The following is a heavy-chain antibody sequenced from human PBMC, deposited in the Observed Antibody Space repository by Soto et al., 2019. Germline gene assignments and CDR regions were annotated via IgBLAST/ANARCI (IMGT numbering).Heavy chain of an antibody. J-gene: IGHJ6*02. CDR1: GGTFSSYA. V-gene: IGHV1-69*13. D-gene: IGHD4-17*01. CDR3: VRLYGDYSHAYYYYSGMDV. CDR2: IIPIFGTA. Sequence: GASVKVSCKASGGTFSSYAISWMRQAPGQGLEWMGGIIPIFGTANYAQKFQGRVTITADESTSTAYMELSSLRSEDTAVYYCVRLYGDYSHAYYYYSGMDVWGQGTTVTVS.